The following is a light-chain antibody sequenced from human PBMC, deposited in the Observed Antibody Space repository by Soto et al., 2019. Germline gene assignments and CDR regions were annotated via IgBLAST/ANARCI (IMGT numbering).Light chain of an antibody. V-gene: IGKV1-5*01. CDR1: QSISSW. Sequence: DIRMTQSPSTLSAYVEDRVTITCRTSQSISSWLALYQQKPGKAHKLLIYDASTLESGVPSRFSGSGSGTEFTLTISSLQPDDFATYYCQQYSNYLYTFGQGTKVDIK. J-gene: IGKJ2*01. CDR3: QQYSNYLYT. CDR2: DAS.